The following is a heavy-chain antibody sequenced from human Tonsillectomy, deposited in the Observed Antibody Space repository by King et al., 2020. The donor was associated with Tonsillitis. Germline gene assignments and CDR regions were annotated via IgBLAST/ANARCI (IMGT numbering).Heavy chain of an antibody. CDR2: INPNSGGT. J-gene: IGHJ6*02. Sequence: VQLVESGAEVKKPGASVKVSCKASGYTFTGYYMHWVRQAPGQGLEWMGWINPNSGGTNYAQKFQGRVTMTRDTSISTAYMELSRRRSDDTAVYYCERALRGYYYGMDVWGQGTTVTVSS. CDR3: ERALRGYYYGMDV. D-gene: IGHD3-10*01. V-gene: IGHV1-2*02. CDR1: GYTFTGYY.